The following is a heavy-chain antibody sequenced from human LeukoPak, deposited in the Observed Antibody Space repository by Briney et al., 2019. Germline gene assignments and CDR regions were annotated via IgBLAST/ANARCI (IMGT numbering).Heavy chain of an antibody. J-gene: IGHJ4*02. D-gene: IGHD3-3*01. CDR1: GFTFSSYS. CDR2: ISSSSSYI. Sequence: GGSLSLSCAASGFTFSSYSMNWVRQAPGQGLVWVSSISSSSSYIYYADSVKGRFTISRDNAKNSLYLQMNSLRAEDTAVYYCARDPHDFWSGYYKGNDYWGQGTLVTVSS. CDR3: ARDPHDFWSGYYKGNDY. V-gene: IGHV3-21*01.